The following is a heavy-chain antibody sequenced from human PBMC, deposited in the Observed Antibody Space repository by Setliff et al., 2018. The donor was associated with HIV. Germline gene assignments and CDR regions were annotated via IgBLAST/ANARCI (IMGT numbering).Heavy chain of an antibody. CDR1: GASINPHY. V-gene: IGHV4-59*11. CDR2: ISHSGNT. J-gene: IGHJ5*02. Sequence: SLTCTVSGASINPHYWSWIRQPPGKGLEWIGCISHSGNTNFNPSLNSRVTISLDTSKNQFSLRLTSLTAADTAIYYCARSTVGAGASFPWGRGILVTVSS. CDR3: ARSTVGAGASFP. D-gene: IGHD1-26*01.